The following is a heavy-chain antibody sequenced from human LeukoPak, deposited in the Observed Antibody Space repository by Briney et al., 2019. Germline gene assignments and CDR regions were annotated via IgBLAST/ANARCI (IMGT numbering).Heavy chain of an antibody. CDR2: ISGSGGST. CDR3: AKDLSRYSYGSGDY. Sequence: PGGSLRLSCAASGFTFSSYAMSWVRQAPGKGLEWVSAISGSGGSTYYADSVEGRFTISRDNSKNTLYLQMNSLRAEDTAVYYCAKDLSRYSYGSGDYWGQGTLVTVSS. CDR1: GFTFSSYA. D-gene: IGHD5-18*01. V-gene: IGHV3-23*01. J-gene: IGHJ4*02.